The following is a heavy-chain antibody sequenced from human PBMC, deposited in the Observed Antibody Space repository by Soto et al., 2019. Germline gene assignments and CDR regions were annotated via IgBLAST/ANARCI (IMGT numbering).Heavy chain of an antibody. CDR3: ARGHEGLAAAGTDY. Sequence: QVQLQQWGAGLLKPSETLSLTCAVYGGSFSGYYWSWIRQPPGKGLEWIGEINHSGSTNYNPSLKSRVTISVDTSKIQFSLKLSSVTAADTAVDYCARGHEGLAAAGTDYWGQGTLVTVSS. CDR2: INHSGST. J-gene: IGHJ4*02. D-gene: IGHD6-13*01. V-gene: IGHV4-34*01. CDR1: GGSFSGYY.